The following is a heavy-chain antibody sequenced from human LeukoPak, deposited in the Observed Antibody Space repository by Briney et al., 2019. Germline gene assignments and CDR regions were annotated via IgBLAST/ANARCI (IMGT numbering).Heavy chain of an antibody. CDR3: ARGVVVAAIFDD. V-gene: IGHV3-66*02. CDR1: RLTVNSNY. CDR2: IYSGGST. Sequence: PGWSLTLSCVASRLTVNSNYMSWVRQAPGKGLEWVSGIYSGGSTYYADSGKGRFTISRDNSKNTLHLQMNSLRAEDTAVYYCARGVVVAAIFDDWGQGTLVTVSS. J-gene: IGHJ4*02. D-gene: IGHD2-15*01.